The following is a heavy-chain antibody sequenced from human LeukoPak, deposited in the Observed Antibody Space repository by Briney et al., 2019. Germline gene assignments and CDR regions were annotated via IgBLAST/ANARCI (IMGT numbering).Heavy chain of an antibody. Sequence: PGRSLRLSCAASGFTFSSYGMHWVRQAPGKGLEWVAVISYDGSNKYYADSVKGRFTISRDNSKNTLYLQMNSLRAEDTAVYYCAKAQRGIAVAGFDYWGQGTLVTVSS. CDR1: GFTFSSYG. J-gene: IGHJ4*02. D-gene: IGHD6-19*01. CDR2: ISYDGSNK. V-gene: IGHV3-30*18. CDR3: AKAQRGIAVAGFDY.